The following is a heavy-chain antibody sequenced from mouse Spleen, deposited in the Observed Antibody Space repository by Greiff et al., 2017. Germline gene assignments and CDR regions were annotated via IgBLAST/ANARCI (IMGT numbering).Heavy chain of an antibody. Sequence: EVKLVESGAELVKPGASVKLSCTASGFNIKDYYMHWVKQRTEQGLEWIGRIDPEDGETKYAPKFQGKATITADTSSNTAYLQLSSLTSEDTAVYYCARSVVVLYYFDYWGQGTTLTVSS. D-gene: IGHD1-1*01. CDR2: IDPEDGET. V-gene: IGHV14-2*01. CDR3: ARSVVVLYYFDY. CDR1: GFNIKDYY. J-gene: IGHJ2*01.